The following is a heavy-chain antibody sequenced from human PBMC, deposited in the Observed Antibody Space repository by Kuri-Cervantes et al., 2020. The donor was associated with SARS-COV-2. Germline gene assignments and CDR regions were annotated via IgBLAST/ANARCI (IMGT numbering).Heavy chain of an antibody. V-gene: IGHV3-9*01. CDR2: ISWNSGSI. J-gene: IGHJ3*02. CDR3: ARELVVRAAIYVFDI. CDR1: GFTFDDYA. D-gene: IGHD2-2*02. Sequence: GGSLRLSCAASGFTFDDYAMHWVRQAPGKGLEWVPGISWNSGSIGYADSVKGRFTISRDNAKNSLYLQMNSLRAEDTAVYYCARELVVRAAIYVFDIWGQGTMVTVSS.